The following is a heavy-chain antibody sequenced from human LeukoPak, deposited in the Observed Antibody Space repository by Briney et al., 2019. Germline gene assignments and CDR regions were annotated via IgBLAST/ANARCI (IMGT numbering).Heavy chain of an antibody. CDR1: GFTFSSCA. CDR3: AKVPFY. Sequence: GGSLRLSCAASGFTFSSCAMSWVRQAPGKGLEWVAVISYDGSNKYYADSVKGRFTISRDNSKNTLYLQMNSLRAEDTAVYYCAKVPFYWGQGTLVTVSS. J-gene: IGHJ4*02. CDR2: ISYDGSNK. V-gene: IGHV3-30*18.